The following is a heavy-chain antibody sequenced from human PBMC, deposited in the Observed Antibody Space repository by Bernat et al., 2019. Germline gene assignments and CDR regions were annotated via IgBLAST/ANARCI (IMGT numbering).Heavy chain of an antibody. V-gene: IGHV3-7*01. D-gene: IGHD1-26*01. CDR2: IKQDGSEK. J-gene: IGHJ5*02. CDR3: ARGGLGSWFDP. Sequence: EVQLVESGGGLVQPGGSLRLSCAASGFTFSSYWMSWVRQAPGKGLEWVANIKQDGSEKYYVDSVKGRFTISRDNDKNSLYLQMNSQRAEDTAVYYCARGGLGSWFDPWGQGTLVTVSS. CDR1: GFTFSSYW.